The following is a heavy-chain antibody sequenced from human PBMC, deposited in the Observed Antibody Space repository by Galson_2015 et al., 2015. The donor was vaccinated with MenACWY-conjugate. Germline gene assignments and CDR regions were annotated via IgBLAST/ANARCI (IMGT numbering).Heavy chain of an antibody. D-gene: IGHD3-3*01. J-gene: IGHJ4*02. Sequence: SRRLACAASEFTFSNYAVTWVRQAPGKGLDWVSSINNRGSAKYYVDSVKGRFTISRDNSKNTLFLQMNSLRAEDKALYYCAKPISSYYDFMTGDSWGQGTLVTVSS. CDR1: EFTFSNYA. CDR3: AKPISSYYDFMTGDS. CDR2: INNRGSAK. V-gene: IGHV3-23*01.